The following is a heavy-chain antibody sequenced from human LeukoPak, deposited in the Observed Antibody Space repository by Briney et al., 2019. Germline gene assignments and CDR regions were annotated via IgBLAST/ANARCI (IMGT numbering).Heavy chain of an antibody. CDR1: GGSISSYY. J-gene: IGHJ6*02. CDR2: IYYSGST. D-gene: IGHD5-12*01. V-gene: IGHV4-59*01. Sequence: SETLSLTCTVSGGSISSYYWSWIRQPPGKGLEWIGYIYYSGSTNYNPSLKSRVTISVDTSKNQFSLKLSSVTAADTAVYYCARAATIRDYYYGMDVWGQGTTVTVTS. CDR3: ARAATIRDYYYGMDV.